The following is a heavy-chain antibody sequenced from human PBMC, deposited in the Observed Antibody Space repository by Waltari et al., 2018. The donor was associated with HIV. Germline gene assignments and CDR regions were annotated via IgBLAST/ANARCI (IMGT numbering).Heavy chain of an antibody. CDR2: MSTSGSS. CDR3: ARESAVYKYYRYCSDDDCYSRWFDP. D-gene: IGHD2-15*01. V-gene: IGHV4-61*02. CDR1: GASITTGNYF. J-gene: IGHJ5*02. Sequence: QVQLQESGPRLVKSSETLSLPCNVSGASITTGNYFWTWIRQPAGQGLEWIGRMSTSGSSKYNPSLKSRVTISLDKSQNHFSLKLTSVTAADTAVYYCARESAVYKYYRYCSDDDCYSRWFDPWGQGTLVTVSS.